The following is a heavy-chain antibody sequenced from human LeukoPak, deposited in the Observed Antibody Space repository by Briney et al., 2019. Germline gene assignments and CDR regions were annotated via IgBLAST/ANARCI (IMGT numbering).Heavy chain of an antibody. CDR1: GGSISSNSYY. J-gene: IGHJ4*02. CDR3: AREIGSAYYYFDY. CDR2: VHYSGST. D-gene: IGHD3-3*01. Sequence: PSETLSLTCTVSGGSISSNSYYWGWIRQPPGKGLEWIGSVHYSGSTYYNPSLKSRVTISVDTSKNQFSLKLSSVSAEDTAVYYCAREIGSAYYYFDYWGQGTLATVSS. V-gene: IGHV4-39*07.